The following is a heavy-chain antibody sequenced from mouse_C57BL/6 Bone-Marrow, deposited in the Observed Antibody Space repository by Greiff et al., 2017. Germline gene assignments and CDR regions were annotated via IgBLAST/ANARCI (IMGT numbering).Heavy chain of an antibody. V-gene: IGHV1-62-2*01. CDR3: ARHEDSYTVVARYWYFDV. CDR2: FYPGSGSI. CDR1: GYTFTEYT. Sequence: LQESGAELVKPGASVKLSCKASGYTFTEYTIHWVKQRSGQGLEWIGWFYPGSGSIKYNEKFKDKATLTADKSSSTVYMELSRLTSEDSAVYFCARHEDSYTVVARYWYFDVWGTGTTVTVSS. J-gene: IGHJ1*03. D-gene: IGHD1-1*01.